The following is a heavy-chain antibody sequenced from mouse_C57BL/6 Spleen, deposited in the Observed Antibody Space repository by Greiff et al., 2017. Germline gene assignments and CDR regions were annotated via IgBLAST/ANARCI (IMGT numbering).Heavy chain of an antibody. J-gene: IGHJ3*01. CDR3: AILGRFAY. CDR2: IDPSDSST. CDR1: GYTFTSYW. D-gene: IGHD4-1*01. Sequence: VQLQQPGAELVMPGASVKLSCKASGYTFTSYWMHWVKQRPGQGLEWIGEIDPSDSSTNYNQKLTGKSTLTVDKSSSTAYMQLSSLTYEDSTLYYCAILGRFAYWGQGTLVTVSA. V-gene: IGHV1-69*01.